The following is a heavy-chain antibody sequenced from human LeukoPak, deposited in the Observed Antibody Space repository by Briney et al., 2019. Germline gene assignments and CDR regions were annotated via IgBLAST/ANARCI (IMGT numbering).Heavy chain of an antibody. D-gene: IGHD4-17*01. J-gene: IGHJ4*02. V-gene: IGHV3-23*01. Sequence: GGSLRLSCAASGFTFSSYAMSWVRQAPGKGLEWVSAISGSGGSTYYADSVKGRFTISRDNSKNTLYLQMNSLRAEDTAVYYCANLGYGDYSSDYWGQGTLVTVSS. CDR3: ANLGYGDYSSDY. CDR1: GFTFSSYA. CDR2: ISGSGGST.